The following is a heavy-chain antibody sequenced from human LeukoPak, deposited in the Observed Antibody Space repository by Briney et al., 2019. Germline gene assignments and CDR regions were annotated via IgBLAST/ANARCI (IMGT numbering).Heavy chain of an antibody. V-gene: IGHV1-2*02. Sequence: GASVKVSCKASGYTFTGYYMHWVRQAPGQGLEWMGWINPNSGGTNYAQKFQGRVTMTRDTSISTAYMELSRLRSDDTAVYYCARAPGGYYDSSAPTWGYYFDYWGQGTLVTVSS. CDR2: INPNSGGT. J-gene: IGHJ4*02. CDR3: ARAPGGYYDSSAPTWGYYFDY. D-gene: IGHD3-22*01. CDR1: GYTFTGYY.